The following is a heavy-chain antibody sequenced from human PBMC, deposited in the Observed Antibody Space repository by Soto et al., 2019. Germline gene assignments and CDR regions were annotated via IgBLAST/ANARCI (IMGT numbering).Heavy chain of an antibody. CDR1: GFTFSSYA. J-gene: IGHJ4*02. CDR3: ARSHGDSTPFDY. V-gene: IGHV3-30-3*01. Sequence: GGSLRLSCAAAGFTFSSYAMHWVRQAPGKGLEWVAVISYDGSNKYYADSVKGRFTISRDNSKNTLYLQMNSLRAEDTAVYYCARSHGDSTPFDYWGQGTLVTVSS. CDR2: ISYDGSNK. D-gene: IGHD4-17*01.